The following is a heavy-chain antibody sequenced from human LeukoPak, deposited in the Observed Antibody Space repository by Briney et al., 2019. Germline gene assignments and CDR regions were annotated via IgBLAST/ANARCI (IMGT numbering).Heavy chain of an antibody. CDR3: ARAEAYHYGMDV. CDR1: GGSISSYY. CDR2: IYYSGST. V-gene: IGHV4-59*08. D-gene: IGHD6-19*01. J-gene: IGHJ6*02. Sequence: SETLSLTCTVSGGSISSYYWSWIRQPPGKGLEWIGYIYYSGSTNYNPSLKSRVTISVDTSKNQFSLKLSSVTAADTAVYYCARAEAYHYGMDVWGQGTTVTVSS.